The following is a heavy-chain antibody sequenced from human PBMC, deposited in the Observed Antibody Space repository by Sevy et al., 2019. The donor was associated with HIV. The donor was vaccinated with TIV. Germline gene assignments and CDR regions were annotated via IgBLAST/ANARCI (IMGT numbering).Heavy chain of an antibody. CDR2: IYYNGHI. V-gene: IGHV4-59*08. CDR3: AGENAWGRGYS. CDR1: GGSITSLY. D-gene: IGHD1-26*01. Sequence: SETLSLTCTVSGGSITSLYWNWIRQPPGKGLEWIANIYYNGHINYNPAPKSRVTLSLDTSTNQFSLRLSSVTAADTAMYYCAGENAWGRGYSWGQGTLVTVSS. J-gene: IGHJ4*02.